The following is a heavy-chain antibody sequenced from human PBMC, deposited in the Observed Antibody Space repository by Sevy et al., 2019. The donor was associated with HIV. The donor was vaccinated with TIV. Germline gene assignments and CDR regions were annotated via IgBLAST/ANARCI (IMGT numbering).Heavy chain of an antibody. Sequence: GGSLRLSCAASGFTFSSYAMSWVRQAPGKGLEWVSAISGSGGSTYYADSVKGRFTISRDNSKNTRYLQMNSLRAEDTAVYYCAKDRGVAGVGYWGQGTLVTVSS. D-gene: IGHD1-26*01. V-gene: IGHV3-23*01. CDR2: ISGSGGST. J-gene: IGHJ4*02. CDR1: GFTFSSYA. CDR3: AKDRGVAGVGY.